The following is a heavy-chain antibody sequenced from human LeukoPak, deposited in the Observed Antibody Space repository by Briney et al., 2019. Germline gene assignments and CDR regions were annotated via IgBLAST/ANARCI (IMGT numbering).Heavy chain of an antibody. CDR3: ARDPQVGASGTFDY. Sequence: GGSLRLSCAASGFTFDDYAMHWVRQAPGKGLVWVSRINSDGSSTSYADSVKGRFTISRDNAKNTLYLQMNSLRAEDTAVYYCARDPQVGASGTFDYWGQGTLVTVSS. CDR2: INSDGSST. V-gene: IGHV3-74*01. CDR1: GFTFDDYA. J-gene: IGHJ4*02. D-gene: IGHD1-26*01.